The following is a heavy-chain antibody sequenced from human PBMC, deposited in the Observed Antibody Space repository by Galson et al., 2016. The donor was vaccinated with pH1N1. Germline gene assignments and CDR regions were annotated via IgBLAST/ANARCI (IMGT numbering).Heavy chain of an antibody. CDR2: ISWNSGSI. CDR1: GFTFDDYA. V-gene: IGHV3-9*01. J-gene: IGHJ4*02. Sequence: SLRLSCAASGFTFDDYAMHWVRQASGKGLEWVSGISWNSGSIGYADSVKGRFTISRDNAKNSLYLQMNSLRAEDTALYYCAKVTGYLYGYVDYWGQGTLVTVSS. CDR3: AKVTGYLYGYVDY. D-gene: IGHD5-18*01.